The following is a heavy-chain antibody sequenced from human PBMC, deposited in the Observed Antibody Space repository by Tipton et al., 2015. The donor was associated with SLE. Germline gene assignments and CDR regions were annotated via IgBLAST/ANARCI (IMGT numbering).Heavy chain of an antibody. Sequence: SLRLSCAASGFTFSSYSMHWVRQAPGKGLEWVAVISYDGGNKYYADSVKGRFTISRDNSKNTLYLQMNSLRAEDTAVYFCASRYCSGGSCYSPSWLDYWGQGTLVTVSS. J-gene: IGHJ4*02. CDR3: ASRYCSGGSCYSPSWLDY. V-gene: IGHV3-30-3*01. CDR1: GFTFSSYS. D-gene: IGHD2-15*01. CDR2: ISYDGGNK.